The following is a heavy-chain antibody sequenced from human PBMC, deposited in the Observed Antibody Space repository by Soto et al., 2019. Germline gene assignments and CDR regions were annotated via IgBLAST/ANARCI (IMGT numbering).Heavy chain of an antibody. CDR3: ARDLDSLKKYRTPSVSDY. CDR2: IIPIFGTA. J-gene: IGHJ4*02. Sequence: VKVSCKGSGGTFRSYAISWVRQAPGQGLEWVGGIIPIFGTANYAQKFQGRVTITADESTSTAYMELSSLRSEDTAVYYCARDLDSLKKYRTPSVSDYCGPGTL. V-gene: IGHV1-69*01. D-gene: IGHD6-6*01. CDR1: GGTFRSYA.